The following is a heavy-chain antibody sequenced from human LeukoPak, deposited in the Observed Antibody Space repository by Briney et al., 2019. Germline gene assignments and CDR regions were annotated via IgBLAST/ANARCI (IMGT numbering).Heavy chain of an antibody. CDR1: GGSFSGYY. Sequence: SETLSLTCAVYGGSFSGYYWSWIRQPPGKGLEWIGYIYYSGSTNYNPSLESRVTISVDTSKNQFSLKLSSVTASDTAVYYCARLPYSSGWYVYWGQGILVTVSS. V-gene: IGHV4-59*01. D-gene: IGHD6-19*01. CDR2: IYYSGST. CDR3: ARLPYSSGWYVY. J-gene: IGHJ4*02.